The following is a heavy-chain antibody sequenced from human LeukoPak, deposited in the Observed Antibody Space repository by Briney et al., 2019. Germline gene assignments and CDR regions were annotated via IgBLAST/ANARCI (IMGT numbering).Heavy chain of an antibody. J-gene: IGHJ4*02. CDR2: IIPIFGTA. Sequence: VASVKVSCKASGYTFTGYYMHWVRQAPGQGLEWMGGIIPIFGTANYAQKFQGRVTITADESTSTAYMELSSLRSEDTAVYYCASATFYDSSGDPRLDYWGQGTLVTVSS. CDR1: GYTFTGYY. CDR3: ASATFYDSSGDPRLDY. V-gene: IGHV1-69*13. D-gene: IGHD3-22*01.